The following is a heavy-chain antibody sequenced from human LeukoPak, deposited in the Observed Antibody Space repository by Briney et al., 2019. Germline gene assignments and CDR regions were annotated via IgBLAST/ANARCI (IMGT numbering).Heavy chain of an antibody. CDR1: GYTFTSYG. CDR3: ARNRIGGIGMDGGWYSDDAFDI. Sequence: ASVKVSCKASGYTFTSYGISWVRQAPGQGLEWMGWISAYNGNTNYAQKLQGRVTMTTDTSTSTAYMELRSLRSDDTAVYYCARNRIGGIGMDGGWYSDDAFDIWGQGTMVTVSS. CDR2: ISAYNGNT. V-gene: IGHV1-18*01. J-gene: IGHJ3*02. D-gene: IGHD6-19*01.